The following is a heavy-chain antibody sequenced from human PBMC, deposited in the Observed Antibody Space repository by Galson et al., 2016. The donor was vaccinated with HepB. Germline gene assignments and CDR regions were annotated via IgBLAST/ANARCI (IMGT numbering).Heavy chain of an antibody. V-gene: IGHV3-23*01. D-gene: IGHD3-22*01. CDR2: VGRSGLTR. CDR1: GFTFSNYA. Sequence: SLRLSCAASGFTFSNYATSWVRQAPGKGLEWVSVVGRSGLTRYYADSVQGRFTISRGNSKHTVFLQINSLRAEDTAVYYCAKRRDYYESGGYYPDFDYWGQGILVTVSS. J-gene: IGHJ4*02. CDR3: AKRRDYYESGGYYPDFDY.